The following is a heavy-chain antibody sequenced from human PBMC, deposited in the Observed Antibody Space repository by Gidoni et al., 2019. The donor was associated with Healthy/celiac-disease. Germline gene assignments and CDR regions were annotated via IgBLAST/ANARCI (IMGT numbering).Heavy chain of an antibody. CDR2: IIPIFGIA. D-gene: IGHD5-18*01. CDR1: GGTFSSYA. Sequence: VQLVQSGAEVKQPGSSVKVSCTAPGGTFSSYAISWVRQAPGQGLEWMGGIIPIFGIANYAQKFQGRVTITADKSTSTAYMELSSLRSEDTAVEYCVGSGGDGYFVWGQGTLVTVSS. V-gene: IGHV1-69*17. CDR3: VGSGGDGYFV. J-gene: IGHJ4*02.